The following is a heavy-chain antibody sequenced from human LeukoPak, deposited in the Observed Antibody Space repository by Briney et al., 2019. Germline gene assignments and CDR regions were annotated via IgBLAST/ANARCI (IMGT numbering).Heavy chain of an antibody. Sequence: SVEVSCKASGGTFSSYAISWVRQAPGQGLEWMGGIIPIFGTANYAQKFQGRVTITADKSTSTAYMELSSLRSEDTAVYYCARGLSSGWDALDYWGQGTLVTVSS. CDR3: ARGLSSGWDALDY. J-gene: IGHJ4*02. D-gene: IGHD6-19*01. V-gene: IGHV1-69*06. CDR1: GGTFSSYA. CDR2: IIPIFGTA.